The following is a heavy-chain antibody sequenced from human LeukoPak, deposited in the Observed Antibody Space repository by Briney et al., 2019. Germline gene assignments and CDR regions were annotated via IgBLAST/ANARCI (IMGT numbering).Heavy chain of an antibody. J-gene: IGHJ4*02. D-gene: IGHD3-10*01. CDR2: ISSSSSYI. V-gene: IGHV3-21*01. Sequence: PGGSLRLSCAASGFTFSSYSMNWVRQAPGKGLEWVSSISSSSSYIYYADSVKGRFTISRDNAKNSLYLQMNSLRAEDTAVYYCARVPPWFGVRIDYWGQGTLVTVSS. CDR1: GFTFSSYS. CDR3: ARVPPWFGVRIDY.